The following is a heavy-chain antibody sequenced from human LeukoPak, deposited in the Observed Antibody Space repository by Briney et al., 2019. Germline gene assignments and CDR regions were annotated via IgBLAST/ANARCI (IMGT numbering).Heavy chain of an antibody. V-gene: IGHV4-59*01. CDR3: ARTVLDFWSGYYGDYYYYYMDV. J-gene: IGHJ6*03. Sequence: SETLSLTCTVSGGSISSYYWSWIRQPPGKGLEWIGYIYYSGSTNYNPSLKSRVTISVDTTKNQFSLKLSSVTAADTAVYYCARTVLDFWSGYYGDYYYYYMDVWGKGTTVTVSS. CDR2: IYYSGST. CDR1: GGSISSYY. D-gene: IGHD3-3*01.